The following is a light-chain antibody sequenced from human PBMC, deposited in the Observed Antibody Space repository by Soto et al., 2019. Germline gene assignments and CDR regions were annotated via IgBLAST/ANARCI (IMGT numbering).Light chain of an antibody. Sequence: QSVLTQPPSASGTPGQRVTISCSGSSSNIGSNAVDWYQHFPGTAPKVLIYRDSQRPSGVPDRFSGSKSGTSASLAISGRQSEDEADYYCAAWDDSMNGVLFGGGTKLTVL. CDR3: AAWDDSMNGVL. CDR2: RDS. V-gene: IGLV1-44*01. CDR1: SSNIGSNA. J-gene: IGLJ2*01.